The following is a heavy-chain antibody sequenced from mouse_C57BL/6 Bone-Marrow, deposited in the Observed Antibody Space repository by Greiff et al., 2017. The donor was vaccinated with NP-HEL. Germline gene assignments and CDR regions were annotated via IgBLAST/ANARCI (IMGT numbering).Heavy chain of an antibody. CDR3: ASLYDYDGYFEV. CDR1: GFTFSDYY. CDR2: ISNGGGST. V-gene: IGHV5-12*01. D-gene: IGHD2-4*01. Sequence: EVKLVESGGGLVQPGGSLKLSCAASGFTFSDYYMYWVRQTPEKRLEWVAYISNGGGSTYYPDNVKGRFTISRDNAKNTLYLQMSRLKSEDTAMYYCASLYDYDGYFEVWGTGTTVTVSS. J-gene: IGHJ1*03.